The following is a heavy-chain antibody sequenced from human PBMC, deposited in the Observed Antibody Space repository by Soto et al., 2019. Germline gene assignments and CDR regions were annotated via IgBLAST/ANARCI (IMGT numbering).Heavy chain of an antibody. CDR2: IYYSGST. Sequence: QLQLQESGPGLVKPSETLSLTCTVSGDSISSSSYYWGWIRQSPGKGLEWIGNIYYSGSTYYNPSLKSRVTISVDTSKNQFSLKLSSVTAADTAVYYCARRGGSSPFDYWGQGTLVTVSS. J-gene: IGHJ4*02. D-gene: IGHD1-26*01. CDR1: GDSISSSSYY. CDR3: ARRGGSSPFDY. V-gene: IGHV4-39*01.